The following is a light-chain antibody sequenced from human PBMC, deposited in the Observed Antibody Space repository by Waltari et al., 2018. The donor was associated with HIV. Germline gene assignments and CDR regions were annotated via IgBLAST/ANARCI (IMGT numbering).Light chain of an antibody. CDR3: QQYNFYPLT. CDR2: KAS. CDR1: QSFSGW. V-gene: IGKV1-5*03. Sequence: DIQITQSPSTLSASVGDRVTITCRASQSFSGWLAWYQQKPGKAPKLLIYKASSLESGVPSRFSGSGSGTEFTLTISSLQPDDFATYYCQQYNFYPLTFGQGTKVEIK. J-gene: IGKJ1*01.